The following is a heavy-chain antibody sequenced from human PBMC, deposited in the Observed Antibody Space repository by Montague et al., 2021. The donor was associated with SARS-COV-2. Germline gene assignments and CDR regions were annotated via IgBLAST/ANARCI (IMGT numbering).Heavy chain of an antibody. CDR3: ARLPFFCVSTHAFDC. Sequence: SETLSLTCTVSGGSISSSSYYWGWIRQPPGKGLEWIGYIFYSGSTYYNPSLKSRVTISVDTSKNQFSLRLSSVTAADTAVYYCARLPFFCVSTHAFDCWGQGTMVTVSS. V-gene: IGHV4-39*01. D-gene: IGHD2/OR15-2a*01. CDR2: IFYSGST. J-gene: IGHJ3*01. CDR1: GGSISSSSYY.